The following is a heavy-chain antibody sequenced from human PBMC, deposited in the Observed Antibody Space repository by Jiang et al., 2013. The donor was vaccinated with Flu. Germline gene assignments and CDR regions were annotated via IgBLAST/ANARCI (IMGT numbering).Heavy chain of an antibody. CDR3: ARGPYYYDSSGYYIQY. CDR2: IKQDGSEK. J-gene: IGHJ4*02. D-gene: IGHD3-22*01. V-gene: IGHV3-7*01. Sequence: EWVANIKQDGSEKYYVDSVKGRFTISRDNAKNSLYLQMNSLRAEDTAVYYCARGPYYYDSSGYYIQYWGQGTLVTVSS.